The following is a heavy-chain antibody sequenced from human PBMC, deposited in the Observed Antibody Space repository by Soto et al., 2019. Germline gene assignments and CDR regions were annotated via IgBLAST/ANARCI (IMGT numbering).Heavy chain of an antibody. CDR2: IIPIFGTA. CDR1: GVTFSSYA. Sequence: SVKVSCKASGVTFSSYAISWLRQAPGQGLEWMGGIIPIFGTANYAQKFQGRVTITADESTSTAYMELSSLRSEDTAVYYCARRGYYGSGMSHYYYGMDVWGQGTTVTAP. CDR3: ARRGYYGSGMSHYYYGMDV. V-gene: IGHV1-69*13. J-gene: IGHJ6*02. D-gene: IGHD3-10*01.